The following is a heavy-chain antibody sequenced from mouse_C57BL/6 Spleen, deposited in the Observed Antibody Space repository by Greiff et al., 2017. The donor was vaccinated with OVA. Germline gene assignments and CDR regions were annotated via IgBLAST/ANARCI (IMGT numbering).Heavy chain of an antibody. D-gene: IGHD1-1*01. V-gene: IGHV10-1*01. Sequence: EVQVVESGGGLVQPKGSLKLSCAASGFSFNTYAMNWVRQAPGKGLEWVARIRSKSNNYATYYADSVKDRFTISRDDSESMLYLQMNNLKTEDTAMYYCVRHRITTVGAMDYWGQGTSVTVSS. CDR3: VRHRITTVGAMDY. J-gene: IGHJ4*01. CDR1: GFSFNTYA. CDR2: IRSKSNNYAT.